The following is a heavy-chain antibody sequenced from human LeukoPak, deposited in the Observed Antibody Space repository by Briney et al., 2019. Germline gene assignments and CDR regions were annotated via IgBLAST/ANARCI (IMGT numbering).Heavy chain of an antibody. J-gene: IGHJ5*02. D-gene: IGHD3-10*01. Sequence: GASVKVSCKASGGTFSSYAISWVRQAPGQGLEWMGGIIPIFGTADYAQKFQGRVTITADESTSTAYMELSSLRSEDTAVYYCARAWYYYGSGSYDRFDPWGQGTLVTVSS. CDR3: ARAWYYYGSGSYDRFDP. V-gene: IGHV1-69*13. CDR1: GGTFSSYA. CDR2: IIPIFGTA.